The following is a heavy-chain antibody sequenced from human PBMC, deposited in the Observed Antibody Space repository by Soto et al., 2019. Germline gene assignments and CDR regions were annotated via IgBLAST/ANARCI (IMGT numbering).Heavy chain of an antibody. J-gene: IGHJ2*01. CDR1: GGSISCGVGGRYY. CDR3: VRAIIPLPTIRSFHL. Sequence: QLQLRESGPGLVKPSETLSLTCTVSGGSISCGVGGRYYWSWIRQPPGKGLAWIGYIYDSGSTYYNPSLKSRVTISVDTSKNQYSLRLRSGTAADSDVYYRVRAIIPLPTIRSFHLGGRGSLVT. V-gene: IGHV4-30-4*01. D-gene: IGHD2-2*01. CDR2: IYDSGST.